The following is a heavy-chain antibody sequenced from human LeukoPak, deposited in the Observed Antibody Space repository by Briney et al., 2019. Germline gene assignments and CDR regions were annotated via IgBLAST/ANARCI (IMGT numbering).Heavy chain of an antibody. CDR3: ARVRITIFGVDPFDY. V-gene: IGHV1-2*02. J-gene: IGHJ4*02. CDR1: GYTFTGYY. D-gene: IGHD3-3*01. CDR2: INPNSGGT. Sequence: ASVRVPCKASGYTFTGYYMHWVRQAPGQGLEWMGWINPNSGGTNYAQKFQGRVTMTRDTSISTAYMELSRLRSDDTAVYYCARVRITIFGVDPFDYWGQGTLVTVSS.